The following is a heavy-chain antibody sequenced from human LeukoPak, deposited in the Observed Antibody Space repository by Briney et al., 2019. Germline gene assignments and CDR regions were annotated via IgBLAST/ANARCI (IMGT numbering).Heavy chain of an antibody. CDR3: VKDPNWFDGF. CDR1: RFTFSAFS. D-gene: IGHD3-10*01. J-gene: IGHJ4*02. Sequence: GGSLRLSCAASRFTFSAFSMTWVRQAPGKGLEWVSTIAESGNKMWYADPVRGRFTISRDNSRSTLYLQMNSLRTEDTATYYCVKDPNWFDGFWGQGTLVTVSS. V-gene: IGHV3-23*01. CDR2: IAESGNKM.